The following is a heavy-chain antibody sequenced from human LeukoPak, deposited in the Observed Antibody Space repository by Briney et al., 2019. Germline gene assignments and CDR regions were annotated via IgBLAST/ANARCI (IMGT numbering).Heavy chain of an antibody. V-gene: IGHV3-23*01. J-gene: IGHJ6*02. CDR2: VSVTGGST. CDR1: GFTFSTYA. CDR3: AKEVVVTASMDV. Sequence: PGGSLRLSCAASGFTFSTYAMSWVRQAPGKGLEWVSGVSVTGGSTNYADSVKGRFTISRDNSKNTLYLQMNSLRADDTAVYYCAKEVVVTASMDVWGQGTTVTVSS. D-gene: IGHD2-21*02.